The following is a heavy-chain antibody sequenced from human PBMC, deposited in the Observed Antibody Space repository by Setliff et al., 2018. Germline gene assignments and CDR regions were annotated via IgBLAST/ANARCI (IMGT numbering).Heavy chain of an antibody. CDR2: IYSSGDT. CDR3: ARWSSTRFDP. CDR1: GGSIGSGAYY. J-gene: IGHJ5*02. D-gene: IGHD6-6*01. V-gene: IGHV4-61*02. Sequence: SETLSLTCTVSGGSIGSGAYYWTWIRQPAGKGLEWIGRIYSSGDTNYNPPLKSRATMSVDTSKNHFSLNLTSVTAADTAVYYCARWSSTRFDPWGQGTLVTVSS.